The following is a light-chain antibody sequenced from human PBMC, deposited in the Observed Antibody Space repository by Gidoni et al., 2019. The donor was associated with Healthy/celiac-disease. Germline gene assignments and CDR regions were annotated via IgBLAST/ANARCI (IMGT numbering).Light chain of an antibody. CDR2: VGTGWIVG. V-gene: IGLV9-49*01. CDR1: SGYSNYK. CDR3: GADHGSGSNFVSVV. Sequence: QPVLTQPPSASASLGGSVTLTCTLSSGYSNYKVDWYQQRPGKGPRFVMRVGTGWIVGSKGDGIPDRFSVLGSGLNRYLTIKNIQEEDESDYHCGADHGSGSNFVSVVFGGGTKLTVL. J-gene: IGLJ2*01.